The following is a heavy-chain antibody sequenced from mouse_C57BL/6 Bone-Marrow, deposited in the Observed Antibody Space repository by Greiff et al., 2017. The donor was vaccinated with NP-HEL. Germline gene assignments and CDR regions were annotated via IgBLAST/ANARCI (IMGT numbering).Heavy chain of an antibody. D-gene: IGHD2-5*01. CDR3: TTGSNYGWYFDV. Sequence: EVKLMESGAELVRPGASVKLSCTASGFNIKDYYMHWVKQRPEQGLEWIGRIDPEDGDTEYAPKFQGKATMTADTSSNTASQQLISLTSADTAVYYCTTGSNYGWYFDVWGTGTTVTVSS. V-gene: IGHV14-1*01. CDR2: IDPEDGDT. J-gene: IGHJ1*03. CDR1: GFNIKDYY.